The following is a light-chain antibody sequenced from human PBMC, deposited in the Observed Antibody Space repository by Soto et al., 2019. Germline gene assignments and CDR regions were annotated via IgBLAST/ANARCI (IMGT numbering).Light chain of an antibody. CDR3: SSYTSDWGV. V-gene: IGLV2-14*01. CDR1: SSDVGGYDF. Sequence: QSARTQPASVSGSPGQSITISCTGTSSDVGGYDFVSWYQHHPGKAPKLIIYEVSTRPSGVSNRFSGSKSGNTASLTISGLQAEDEADYYCSSYTSDWGVFGTGTKVTVL. CDR2: EVS. J-gene: IGLJ1*01.